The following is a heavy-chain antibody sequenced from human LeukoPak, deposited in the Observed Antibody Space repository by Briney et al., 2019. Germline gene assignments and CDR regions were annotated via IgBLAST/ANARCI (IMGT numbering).Heavy chain of an antibody. J-gene: IGHJ6*03. V-gene: IGHV3-11*04. Sequence: PGGSLRLSCAASGFTFSDYYMSWIRQAPGKGLGWISYISGSGNTIFYADSVKGRFTISRDNAKNSLYLQMNNLRAEDTAVYYCARDGVLRYFDWFLGQQYYYYYMDVWGKGTTVTVSS. CDR3: ARDGVLRYFDWFLGQQYYYYYMDV. D-gene: IGHD3-9*01. CDR2: ISGSGNTI. CDR1: GFTFSDYY.